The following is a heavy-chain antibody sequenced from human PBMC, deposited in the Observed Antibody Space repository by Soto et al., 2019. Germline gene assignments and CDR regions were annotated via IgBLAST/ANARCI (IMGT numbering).Heavy chain of an antibody. V-gene: IGHV4-34*01. CDR3: ARDGYNYGSFDY. CDR2: FNPSGST. J-gene: IGHJ4*02. CDR1: GGSFSGYY. D-gene: IGHD5-18*01. Sequence: QVQLQQWGAGLLKPSETLSLTCAVYGGSFSGYYWSWIRQPPGKGLEWIGEFNPSGSTSYNPSLKSRXXIXLXXSNNQFSLKLSSVTAADTAVYYCARDGYNYGSFDYWGQGTLVTVSS.